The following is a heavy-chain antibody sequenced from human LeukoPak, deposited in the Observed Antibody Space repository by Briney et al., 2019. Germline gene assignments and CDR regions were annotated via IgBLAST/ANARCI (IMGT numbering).Heavy chain of an antibody. CDR3: AREGDKTTFFYGARNNWFDP. V-gene: IGHV1-46*01. Sequence: ASVKVSCKASGCIFTSHYMHWVRQAPGQGLEWMGIINPSGGSTSYAQKFQGRVTMTRDTSTSTVYMELSSLRSEDTAVYYCAREGDKTTFFYGARNNWFDPGGQGTLVTVSS. D-gene: IGHD3-3*02. CDR2: INPSGGST. CDR1: GCIFTSHY. J-gene: IGHJ5*02.